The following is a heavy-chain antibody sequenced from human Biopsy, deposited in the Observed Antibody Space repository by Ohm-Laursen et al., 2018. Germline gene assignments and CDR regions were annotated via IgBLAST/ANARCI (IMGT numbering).Heavy chain of an antibody. CDR2: VDWDDYK. D-gene: IGHD6-13*01. CDR3: ARTPILIVSAGLVYRHRRHLQGMDV. J-gene: IGHJ6*02. Sequence: TQTLTMTCSFSGFSLSARGMCVSWIRQAPGKALEWLARVDWDDYKDYSASLQTKLSISKDTTNDQVVLTVNNVDPADTATYYCARTPILIVSAGLVYRHRRHLQGMDVWGQGIAVTVS. V-gene: IGHV2-70*11. CDR1: GFSLSARGMC.